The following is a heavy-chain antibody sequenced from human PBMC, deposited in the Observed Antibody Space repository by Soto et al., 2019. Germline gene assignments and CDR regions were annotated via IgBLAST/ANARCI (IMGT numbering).Heavy chain of an antibody. CDR3: ARAGAAQDFDV. Sequence: VQLVESGGGVVQPGRSLRLSCAASGFTFSSYGMHWVRQAPGKGLEWVADIWYDGSNKYYADSVKGRFTISRDNSKNTLYLQMNSLRAEDTAVYYCARAGAAQDFDVWGQGTMVTVSS. CDR2: IWYDGSNK. D-gene: IGHD6-6*01. J-gene: IGHJ3*01. V-gene: IGHV3-33*01. CDR1: GFTFSSYG.